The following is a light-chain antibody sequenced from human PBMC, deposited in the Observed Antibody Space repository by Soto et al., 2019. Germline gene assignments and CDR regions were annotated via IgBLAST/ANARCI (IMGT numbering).Light chain of an antibody. CDR3: RQYGSSPSYT. J-gene: IGKJ2*01. CDR1: QSVSSSSY. CDR2: GAS. V-gene: IGKV3-20*01. Sequence: ELVLTQSPGTQSLSPGERATLSCRASQSVSSSSYLAWYQQKPGQAPRLLIYGASSRATGIPDWFSGSGSATSCTLTTSRLESEDFAVYYCRQYGSSPSYTFGQGTKLEIK.